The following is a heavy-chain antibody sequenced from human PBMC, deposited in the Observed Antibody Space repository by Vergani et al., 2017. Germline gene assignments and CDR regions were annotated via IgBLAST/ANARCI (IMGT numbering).Heavy chain of an antibody. D-gene: IGHD5-18*01. V-gene: IGHV3-49*04. CDR3: SRGRGYSFGYFDY. CDR1: GFTFSSAW. J-gene: IGHJ4*02. CDR2: IRNKAYGVTT. Sequence: VQLVESGGGLVKPGGSLRLSCTTSGFTFSSAWMSWVRQAPGKGLEWVAFIRNKAYGVTTEYAASVKGRFTISRDDSKRLAYLQLSGLKTEDTAVYFCSRGRGYSFGYFDYWGQETLVTVSS.